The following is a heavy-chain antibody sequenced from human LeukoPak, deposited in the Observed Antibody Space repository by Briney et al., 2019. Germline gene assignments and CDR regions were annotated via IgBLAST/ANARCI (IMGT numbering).Heavy chain of an antibody. J-gene: IGHJ5*02. CDR3: ARVRYDILTGYTLYNWFDP. Sequence: GGSLRLSCAASGFTFSSYSMNWVRQAPGKGLEWVSSISSSSSYIYYADSVKGRFTISRDNAKNSLYLQMNSLRAEDTAVYYCARVRYDILTGYTLYNWFDPWGQGTLVTVSS. D-gene: IGHD3-9*01. CDR1: GFTFSSYS. CDR2: ISSSSSYI. V-gene: IGHV3-21*01.